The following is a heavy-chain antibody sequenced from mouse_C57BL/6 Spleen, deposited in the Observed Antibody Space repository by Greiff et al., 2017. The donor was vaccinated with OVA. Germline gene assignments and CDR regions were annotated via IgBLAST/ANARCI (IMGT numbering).Heavy chain of an antibody. CDR2: IRSKSNNYAT. J-gene: IGHJ4*01. CDR3: VRQAQAGAMDY. CDR1: GFSFNTYA. Sequence: EVQLVESGGGLVQPKGSLKLSCAASGFSFNTYAMNWVRQAPGKGLEWVARIRSKSNNYATYYADSVKDRFTISRDDSESMLYLQMNNLKTEDTAMYYCVRQAQAGAMDYWGQGTSVTVSS. V-gene: IGHV10-1*01. D-gene: IGHD3-2*02.